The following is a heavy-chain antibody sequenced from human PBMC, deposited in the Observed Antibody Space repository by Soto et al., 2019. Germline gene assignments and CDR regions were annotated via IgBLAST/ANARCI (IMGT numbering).Heavy chain of an antibody. CDR1: GASVIGHY. J-gene: IGHJ4*02. CDR2: VYNYGST. CDR3: AIETGSWYFDS. Sequence: QVRLQETGPGLVKPSETLSLTCSVSGASVIGHYWTWIRQAPGKGLEWIGYVYNYGSTTYSPSLKSRVSISADTSRNLISLNLTSVTAADTAVYYCAIETGSWYFDSWGQGILVTVSS. D-gene: IGHD6-25*01. V-gene: IGHV4-59*02.